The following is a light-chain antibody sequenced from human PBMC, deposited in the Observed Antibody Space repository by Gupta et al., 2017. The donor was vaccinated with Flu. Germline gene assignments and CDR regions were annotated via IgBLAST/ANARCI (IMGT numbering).Light chain of an antibody. Sequence: DIQMTQSPSTLSASVGDRVTITCRASQSISNWLAWYQQKPVKAPKLLIYTASRSENGVPSRFSGSASATYFTLTISIRPPDDFATFYCQQDNSYPYTFGQGAXLEIK. CDR2: TAS. J-gene: IGKJ2*01. V-gene: IGKV1-5*03. CDR3: QQDNSYPYT. CDR1: QSISNW.